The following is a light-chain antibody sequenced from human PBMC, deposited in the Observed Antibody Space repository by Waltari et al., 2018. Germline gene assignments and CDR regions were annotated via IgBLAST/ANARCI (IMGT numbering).Light chain of an antibody. V-gene: IGKV1-39*01. CDR3: QQTYSTPGLT. CDR1: PSISSY. J-gene: IGKJ4*01. Sequence: DIQMTQSPSSLSASVGDRVTITCRASPSISSYLNWYQQKPGKAPKLLIYAASSLQSGVPSRFSGSGSGTDFALTITSLQPEDLGTYYCQQTYSTPGLTFGGGTKVAIK. CDR2: AAS.